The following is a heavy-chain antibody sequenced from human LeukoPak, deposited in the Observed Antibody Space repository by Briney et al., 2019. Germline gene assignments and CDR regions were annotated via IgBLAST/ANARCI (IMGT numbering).Heavy chain of an antibody. V-gene: IGHV4-4*08. D-gene: IGHD3-3*01. Sequence: SGTLSLTCTVSGGSISNHYWSWIRQPPGKGLEWIGYIYISGNTNYNPSLVSRGTIYLDPSQNHYPLILTSVPPADRAVCYCVKHETLFGAADYYMDTWGKGTPCT. CDR1: GGSISNHY. CDR3: VKHETLFGAADYYMDT. J-gene: IGHJ6*03. CDR2: IYISGNT.